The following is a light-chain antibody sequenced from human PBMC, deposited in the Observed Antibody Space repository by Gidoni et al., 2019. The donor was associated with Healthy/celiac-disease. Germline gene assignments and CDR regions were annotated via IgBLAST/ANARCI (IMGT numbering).Light chain of an antibody. CDR2: GNS. Sequence: QSVLTQPPSVSGAPGQRVTISCSGTSSNIGAVYDVHWDQQLPGTAPKLLINGNSNRPSGVPDRFAGSKSGTSASLASTGLQAEDEADYYCQSYDSSLSALFGGGTKLTVL. CDR1: SSNIGAVYD. J-gene: IGLJ2*01. V-gene: IGLV1-40*01. CDR3: QSYDSSLSAL.